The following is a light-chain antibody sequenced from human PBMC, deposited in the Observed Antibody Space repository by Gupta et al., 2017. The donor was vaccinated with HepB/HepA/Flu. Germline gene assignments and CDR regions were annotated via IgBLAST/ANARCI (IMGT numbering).Light chain of an antibody. J-gene: IGLJ2*01. Sequence: SALTQPPSASGSPGPSVAISCTGTSSDVGANNYVSWYQQHPGKAPKLMIYEVNKRPSGVPDRFSGSKYASTAALTVSGLQAEDEADYYCHSYSETNNVVLFGGGTKLTVL. CDR1: SSDVGANNY. V-gene: IGLV2-8*01. CDR2: EVN. CDR3: HSYSETNNVVL.